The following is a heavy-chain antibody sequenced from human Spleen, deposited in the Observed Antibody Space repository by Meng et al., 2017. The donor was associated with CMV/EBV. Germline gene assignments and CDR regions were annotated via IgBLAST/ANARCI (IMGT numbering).Heavy chain of an antibody. J-gene: IGHJ6*02. CDR1: GGTFSSYA. CDR3: ARDRGTIFGVAPDGMDV. V-gene: IGHV1-46*01. Sequence: ASVKVSCKASGGTFSSYAISWVRQAPGQGLEWMGIINPSGGSTSYAQKFQGRVTMTRDTSTSTVYMELSSLRSEDTAVYYCARDRGTIFGVAPDGMDVWGQGTTVTVSS. D-gene: IGHD3-3*01. CDR2: INPSGGST.